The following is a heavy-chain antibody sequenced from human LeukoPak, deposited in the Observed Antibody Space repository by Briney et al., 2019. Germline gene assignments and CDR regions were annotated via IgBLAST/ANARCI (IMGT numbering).Heavy chain of an antibody. J-gene: IGHJ5*01. V-gene: IGHV4-4*09. CDR3: ARQDGLWVGDLGGWFDF. CDR1: GTSISRHY. D-gene: IGHD3-10*01. Sequence: PSETLSLTCTVSGTSISRHYWSWLRQSAGLGLEWLGYISTTGSTTYNPSLEGRVTMSEATSQNQLSLTLSSVTAADTAVYFCARQDGLWVGDLGGWFDFWGQGIQVTVSS. CDR2: ISTTGST.